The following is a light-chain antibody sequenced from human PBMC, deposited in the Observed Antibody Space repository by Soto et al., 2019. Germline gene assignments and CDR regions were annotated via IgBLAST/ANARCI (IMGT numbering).Light chain of an antibody. J-gene: IGKJ1*01. Sequence: DIQMTQSPSSLSASVGDRVTITCRASQGISNYLACYQQKPGKVPKLLIYAASTLQSGVPSRFSGSGSGTDFTPTISSLQPEDVATYYCQKYNSAPRTFGQGTKVDIK. CDR1: QGISNY. CDR2: AAS. CDR3: QKYNSAPRT. V-gene: IGKV1-27*01.